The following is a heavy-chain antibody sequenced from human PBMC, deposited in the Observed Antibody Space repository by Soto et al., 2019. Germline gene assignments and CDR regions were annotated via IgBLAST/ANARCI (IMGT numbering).Heavy chain of an antibody. J-gene: IGHJ5*02. CDR2: MIPIFGTA. CDR1: GYTFTSDG. D-gene: IGHD3-3*01. V-gene: IGHV1-69*06. Sequence: SGKVCCKASGYTFTSDGISWVRQAPGQGLEWMGGMIPIFGTANYEQKFQGRVTITADKSTTTAYMELSSLRSEDTAVHYCARDNYDFWSGYYKHNRFDPWGQGTLVTVSA. CDR3: ARDNYDFWSGYYKHNRFDP.